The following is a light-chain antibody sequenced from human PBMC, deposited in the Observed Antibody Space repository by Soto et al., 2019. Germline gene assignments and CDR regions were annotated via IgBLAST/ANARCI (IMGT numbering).Light chain of an antibody. CDR3: QQYESYRT. J-gene: IGKJ1*01. Sequence: GDRVTITCRASQRISTWLAWYQQKPGKAPKLLIYDASSLESGVPSRFSGSGSGTEFTLTISSLQPDDFATYYCQQYESYRTFGQGTKVEIK. V-gene: IGKV1-5*01. CDR2: DAS. CDR1: QRISTW.